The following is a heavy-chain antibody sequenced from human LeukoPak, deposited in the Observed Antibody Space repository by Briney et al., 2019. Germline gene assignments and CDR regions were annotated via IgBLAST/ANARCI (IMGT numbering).Heavy chain of an antibody. CDR3: TNSYDFTYYFDY. CDR1: GFTFSNTW. V-gene: IGHV3-15*01. CDR2: IKSKTDGGTT. Sequence: PGGSLRLSCAASGFTFSNTWMSWVRQVPEKGLEWVGRIKSKTDGGTTDYAAPVKGRFTISRDDSKNTLYLQMNSLKTEDTAVYYCTNSYDFTYYFDYWGQGTLVTVSS. D-gene: IGHD5-18*01. J-gene: IGHJ4*02.